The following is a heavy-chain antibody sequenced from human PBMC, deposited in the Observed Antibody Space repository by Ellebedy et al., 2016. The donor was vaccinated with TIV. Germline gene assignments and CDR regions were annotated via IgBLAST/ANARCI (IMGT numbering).Heavy chain of an antibody. CDR3: ARDKGCSSTSCYGYNWFDP. Sequence: SETLSLXXAVSGGSISSGGYSWSWIRQPPGKGLEWIGYIYHSGSTYYNPSLKSRVTISVDRSKNQFSLKLSSVTAADTAVYYCARDKGCSSTSCYGYNWFDPWGQGTLVTVSS. CDR1: GGSISSGGYS. V-gene: IGHV4-30-2*01. D-gene: IGHD2-2*01. J-gene: IGHJ5*02. CDR2: IYHSGST.